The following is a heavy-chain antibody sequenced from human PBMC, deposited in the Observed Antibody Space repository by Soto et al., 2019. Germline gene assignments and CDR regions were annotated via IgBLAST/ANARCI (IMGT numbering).Heavy chain of an antibody. Sequence: GESLKISCKGSGYSFTSYWIGWVRQMPGKGLEWMGIIYPGDSDTRYSPSFQGQVTISADKSISTAYLQWSSLKASDTAMYYCARPSGEFLLLDAFDIWGQGTMVTVSS. J-gene: IGHJ3*02. CDR2: IYPGDSDT. CDR1: GYSFTSYW. V-gene: IGHV5-51*01. D-gene: IGHD3-10*01. CDR3: ARPSGEFLLLDAFDI.